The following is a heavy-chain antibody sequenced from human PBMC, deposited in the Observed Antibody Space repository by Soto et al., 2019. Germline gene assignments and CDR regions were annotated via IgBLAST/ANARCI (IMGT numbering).Heavy chain of an antibody. J-gene: IGHJ6*02. V-gene: IGHV3-23*01. CDR1: GFPLSTYG. Sequence: EVQLLESGGGLVQPGGSLRLSCAASGFPLSTYGMTWVRQAPGKGLEWVSAITGTGGNTYYVDSVKGRFTSSRDNSKNMRDLQVKSLSVEDTDVYYCARIRGYWYGLDVWGQGTTVTVSS. CDR3: ARIRGYWYGLDV. CDR2: ITGTGGNT.